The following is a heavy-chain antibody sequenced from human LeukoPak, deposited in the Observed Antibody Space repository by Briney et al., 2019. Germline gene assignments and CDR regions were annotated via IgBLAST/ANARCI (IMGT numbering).Heavy chain of an antibody. D-gene: IGHD4-17*01. J-gene: IGHJ3*02. Sequence: GGSLRLSCTASGFTFGDYAMSWFRQAPGKGLEWVGFIRSKAYGGTTEYAASVKGRFTISRDDSKSIAYLQMNSLKTEDTAVYYCTRDLSQDYGDYDAFDIWGQGTMVTVSS. CDR3: TRDLSQDYGDYDAFDI. CDR2: IRSKAYGGTT. V-gene: IGHV3-49*03. CDR1: GFTFGDYA.